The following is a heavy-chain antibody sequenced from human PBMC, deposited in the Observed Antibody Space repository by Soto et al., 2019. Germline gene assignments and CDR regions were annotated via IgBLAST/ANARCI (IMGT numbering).Heavy chain of an antibody. D-gene: IGHD3-3*01. J-gene: IGHJ4*02. CDR1: GFTFRSYD. CDR2: IGTAGDT. CDR3: ARGSDFWSGYLDY. V-gene: IGHV3-13*01. Sequence: EVQLVESGGGLVQPGGSLRLSCAASGFTFRSYDMHWVRQVTGKGLEWVSAIGTAGDTYYPGSVKGRFTISRENAKNSLYLQMNSLRAEDTAVYYCARGSDFWSGYLDYWGQGTLVTVSS.